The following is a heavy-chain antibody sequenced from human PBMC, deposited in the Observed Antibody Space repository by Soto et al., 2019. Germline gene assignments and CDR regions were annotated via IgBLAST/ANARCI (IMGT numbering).Heavy chain of an antibody. CDR1: GGTFSSYA. Sequence: QVQLVQSGAEVKKPGSSVKVSCKASGGTFSSYAISWVRQAPGQVLECMGGIIPNCGTANYAHKFQGRATITADDTTSTASMEPSSLRSEDPAVYYCARAKRRWQPDYYYCGMDVWGQGTTVTVSS. V-gene: IGHV1-69*01. CDR3: ARAKRRWQPDYYYCGMDV. CDR2: IIPNCGTA. J-gene: IGHJ6*02. D-gene: IGHD6-13*01.